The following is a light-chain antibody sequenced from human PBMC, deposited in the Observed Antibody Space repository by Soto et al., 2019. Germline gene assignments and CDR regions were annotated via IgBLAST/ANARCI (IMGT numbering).Light chain of an antibody. CDR1: QTISSW. Sequence: EIQMTQSPSSLSASVRDRATITCLASQTISSWLAWYQQKPGKAPKLLIYKASTLKSGVTSRFSGSGSGTEFTLTISSLQPDDFATYYCQHYNSYSEAVGQGTKVEIK. J-gene: IGKJ1*01. CDR2: KAS. CDR3: QHYNSYSEA. V-gene: IGKV1-5*03.